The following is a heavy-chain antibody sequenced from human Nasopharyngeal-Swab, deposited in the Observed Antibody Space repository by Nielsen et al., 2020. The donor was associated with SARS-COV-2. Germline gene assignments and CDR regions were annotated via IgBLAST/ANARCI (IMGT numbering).Heavy chain of an antibody. CDR1: GFTFSSYA. Sequence: GGSLRLSCVASGFTFSSYAMSWVRQAPGKGLEWVSAISGSGGSTYYADSVKGRFTIYRDNSKNTLYLQMNSLRAEDTAVYYCASGPTVDIVATSFDYWGQGPLVTVSS. CDR3: ASGPTVDIVATSFDY. V-gene: IGHV3-23*01. CDR2: ISGSGGST. J-gene: IGHJ4*02. D-gene: IGHD5-12*01.